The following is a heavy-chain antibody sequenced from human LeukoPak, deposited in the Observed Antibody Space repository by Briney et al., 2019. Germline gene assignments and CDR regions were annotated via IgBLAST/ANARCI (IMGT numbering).Heavy chain of an antibody. J-gene: IGHJ4*02. D-gene: IGHD5-24*01. V-gene: IGHV1-2*02. CDR1: GYTFTGYY. Sequence: ASVKVSCKASGYTFTGYYMHWVRQAPGQGLEWMGWINPNSGGTNYAQKFQGRVTMTRDTSISTAYMELSRLRSDDTAVYYCARARRWLQFSLFDYWGQGTLVTVSS. CDR3: ARARRWLQFSLFDY. CDR2: INPNSGGT.